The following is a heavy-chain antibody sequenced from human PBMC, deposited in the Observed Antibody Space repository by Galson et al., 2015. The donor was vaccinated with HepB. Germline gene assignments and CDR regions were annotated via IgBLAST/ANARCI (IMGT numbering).Heavy chain of an antibody. CDR3: ARDLEYSGSYYSYGMDV. Sequence: SLRLSCAASGFTFSNYGMHWVRQAPGKGLEWVAVIWYDESNKYYADTVKGRFTISRDNSKNTLYLQRNSLRAEDTAVYYCARDLEYSGSYYSYGMDVGGKGTTVPASS. J-gene: IGHJ6*04. CDR1: GFTFSNYG. D-gene: IGHD1-26*01. V-gene: IGHV3-33*01. CDR2: IWYDESNK.